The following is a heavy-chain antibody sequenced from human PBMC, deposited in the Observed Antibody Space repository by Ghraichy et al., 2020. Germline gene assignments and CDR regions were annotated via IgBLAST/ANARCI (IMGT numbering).Heavy chain of an antibody. D-gene: IGHD3-3*01. J-gene: IGHJ4*02. CDR2: IYHTGGT. CDR1: GYPIINNYY. Sequence: SQTLSLTCVVSGYPIINNYYWGWIRQPPGMGLQWIGTIYHTGGTFYNPSLKSRATISVDTSKSQFSLKLNSVTAADTAVYYSARHGIEWSTVPRFDHWGQGSLVTVSS. V-gene: IGHV4-38-2*01. CDR3: ARHGIEWSTVPRFDH.